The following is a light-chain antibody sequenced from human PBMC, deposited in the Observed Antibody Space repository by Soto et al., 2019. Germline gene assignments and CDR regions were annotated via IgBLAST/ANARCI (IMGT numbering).Light chain of an antibody. J-gene: IGLJ1*01. CDR3: MSYASSSTLFV. V-gene: IGLV2-14*01. Sequence: QSALTQPASVSGSPGQSITISCTGSSSDVGGYNHVSWYQQHPGKAPKLMIYEVSNRPSGVSNRFSGSKSGNTASLTISGLQAEDEADYYCMSYASSSTLFVFGTGTKVTVL. CDR2: EVS. CDR1: SSDVGGYNH.